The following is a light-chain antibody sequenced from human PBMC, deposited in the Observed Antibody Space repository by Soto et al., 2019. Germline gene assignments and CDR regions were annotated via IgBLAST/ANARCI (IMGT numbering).Light chain of an antibody. CDR1: QGIRND. CDR3: LQDYNYPYT. V-gene: IGKV1-6*01. J-gene: IGKJ2*01. Sequence: AIQMTQSPSSLSASVGDRVTITCRASQGIRNDLGWYQQKPGKAPKLLIYDVSSLQSGVPSRFSGSGSGTDFTLTISSLQPEDFATYYCLQDYNYPYTFGQGTKLEIK. CDR2: DVS.